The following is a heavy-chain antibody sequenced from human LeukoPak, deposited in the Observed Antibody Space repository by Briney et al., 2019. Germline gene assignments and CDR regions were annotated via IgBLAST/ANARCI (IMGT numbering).Heavy chain of an antibody. D-gene: IGHD3-16*01. Sequence: PGGSLRLSCAASGFTFSSYWMSWVRQAPGKGLEWVANIKQDGSEKYYVDSVKGRFTISRDNSKNTLYLQMNSLRAEDTAVYYCAKDLANRRGPCDYWGQGTLVTVSS. CDR2: IKQDGSEK. CDR3: AKDLANRRGPCDY. J-gene: IGHJ4*02. CDR1: GFTFSSYW. V-gene: IGHV3-7*01.